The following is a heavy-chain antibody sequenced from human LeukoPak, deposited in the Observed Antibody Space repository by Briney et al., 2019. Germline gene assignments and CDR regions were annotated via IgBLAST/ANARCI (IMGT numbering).Heavy chain of an antibody. CDR2: IYYSGST. J-gene: IGHJ5*02. D-gene: IGHD2-2*01. CDR3: ARRVVVPAAIPT. Sequence: SETLSLTCTVPGGSISSSSYYWGWIRQPPGKGLEWIGSIYYSGSTYYNPSLKSRVTISVDTSKNQFSLKLSSVTAADTAVYYCARRVVVPAAIPTWGQGTLVTVSS. V-gene: IGHV4-39*01. CDR1: GGSISSSSYY.